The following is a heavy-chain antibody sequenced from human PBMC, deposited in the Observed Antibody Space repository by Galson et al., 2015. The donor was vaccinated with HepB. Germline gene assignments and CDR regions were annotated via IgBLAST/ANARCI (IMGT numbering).Heavy chain of an antibody. J-gene: IGHJ5*02. CDR2: IYYSGST. D-gene: IGHD3-3*01. V-gene: IGHV4-59*01. CDR1: GGSISSYY. CDR3: ARTQGGGTIFGVVMGWFDP. Sequence: ETLSLTCTVSGGSISSYYWSWIRQPPGKGLEWIGYIYYSGSTNYNPSLKSRVTISVDTSKNQFSLKLSSVTAADTAVYYCARTQGGGTIFGVVMGWFDPWGQGTLVTVSS.